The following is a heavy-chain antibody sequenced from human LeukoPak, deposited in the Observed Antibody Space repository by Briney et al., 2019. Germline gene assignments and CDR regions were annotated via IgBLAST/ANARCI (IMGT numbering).Heavy chain of an antibody. J-gene: IGHJ4*02. CDR1: GYTFTSYG. V-gene: IGHV1-18*01. CDR2: ISAYNGNT. CDR3: ARDDNGEQQPPGDY. Sequence: ASVKVSCKASGYTFTSYGISWVRQAPGQGLESMGWISAYNGNTNYAQKLQGRVTMTTDTSTSTAYMELRSLRSDDTAVYYCARDDNGEQQPPGDYWGQGTLVTVSS. D-gene: IGHD6-13*01.